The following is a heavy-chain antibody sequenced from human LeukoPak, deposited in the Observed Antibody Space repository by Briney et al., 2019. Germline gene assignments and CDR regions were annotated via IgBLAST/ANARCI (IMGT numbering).Heavy chain of an antibody. V-gene: IGHV3-30-3*01. CDR3: AMAVVRGVILDAFDI. CDR1: GFTFSIYA. CDR2: ISYDGSNK. Sequence: GGSLRLFCAASGFTFSIYAMHWVREARGKGLEWVAVISYDGSNKYYADSVKGRFTISRDNSKNTLYLQMNSLRAEDTAVYYCAMAVVRGVILDAFDIWGQGTMVTVSS. J-gene: IGHJ3*02. D-gene: IGHD3-10*01.